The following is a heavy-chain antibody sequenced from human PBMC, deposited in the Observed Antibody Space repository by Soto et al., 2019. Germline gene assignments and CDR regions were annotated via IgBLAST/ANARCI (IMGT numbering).Heavy chain of an antibody. CDR1: GGTFSSYA. V-gene: IGHV1-69*01. J-gene: IGHJ6*02. CDR2: IIPISGTA. Sequence: QVQLVQSGAEVKKPGASVKFSCKASGGTFSSYAISWVRQAPGQGLEWMGGIIPISGTANYAQKFQGRVTSTADEYTSTVYMGLSSLRAEDTAVYFCARSQGSSTSLEIYYYYYYGREVWGQGTRVTVS. D-gene: IGHD2-2*01. CDR3: ARSQGSSTSLEIYYYYYYGREV.